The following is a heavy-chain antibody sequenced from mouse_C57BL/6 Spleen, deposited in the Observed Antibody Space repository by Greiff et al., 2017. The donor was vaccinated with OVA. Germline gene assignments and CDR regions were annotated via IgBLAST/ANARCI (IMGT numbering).Heavy chain of an antibody. CDR2: IYPRSGNT. CDR1: GYTFTSYG. J-gene: IGHJ2*01. Sequence: VHLVESGAELARPGASVKLSCKASGYTFTSYGISWVKQRTGQGLEWIGEIYPRSGNTYYNEKFKGKATLTADKSSSTAYMELRSLTSEDSAVYFCARYDYDEGFFDYWGQGTTLTVSS. V-gene: IGHV1-81*01. CDR3: ARYDYDEGFFDY. D-gene: IGHD2-4*01.